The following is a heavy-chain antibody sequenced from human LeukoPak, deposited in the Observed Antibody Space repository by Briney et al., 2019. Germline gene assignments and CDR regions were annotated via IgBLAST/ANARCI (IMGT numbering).Heavy chain of an antibody. CDR2: IYTSGST. J-gene: IGHJ4*02. V-gene: IGHV4-61*02. CDR1: GGSISSGSYY. D-gene: IGHD7-27*01. CDR3: ASRKLGNDY. Sequence: PSETLSLTCSVSGGSISSGSYYWSWIRQPAGKGLEWIGRIYTSGSTNYNPSLKSRVTISVDTSKNQFSLKLSSVTAADTAVYYCASRKLGNDYWGQGTLVTVSS.